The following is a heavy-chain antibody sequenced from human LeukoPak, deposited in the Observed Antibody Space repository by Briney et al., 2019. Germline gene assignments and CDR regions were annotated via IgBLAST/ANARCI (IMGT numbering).Heavy chain of an antibody. Sequence: SETLSLTCTVSGDSIRRSTHYGGWIRQPPEKGLEWIGTIYDSGATYYNPSFQSRVTISVDTSKSQFHLKMQSVTAADTAVYYCTREPATWGQGTLVIVSS. V-gene: IGHV4-39*06. CDR2: IYDSGAT. CDR3: TREPAT. CDR1: GDSIRRSTHY. J-gene: IGHJ5*02. D-gene: IGHD2-2*01.